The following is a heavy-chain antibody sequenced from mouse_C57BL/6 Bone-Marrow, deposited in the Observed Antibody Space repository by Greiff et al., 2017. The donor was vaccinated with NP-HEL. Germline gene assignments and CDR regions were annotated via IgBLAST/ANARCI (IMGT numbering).Heavy chain of an antibody. D-gene: IGHD1-1*01. CDR1: GYTFTDYN. CDR3: AREGITTVVAPNY. Sequence: VQLQQSGPELVKPGASVKMSCKASGYTFTDYNMHWVKQSHGKSLEWIGYINPNNGGTSYNQKFNGKATLTVNKSSSTAYMELRSLTSEDSAVYYCAREGITTVVAPNYWGQGTTLTVSS. J-gene: IGHJ2*01. CDR2: INPNNGGT. V-gene: IGHV1-22*01.